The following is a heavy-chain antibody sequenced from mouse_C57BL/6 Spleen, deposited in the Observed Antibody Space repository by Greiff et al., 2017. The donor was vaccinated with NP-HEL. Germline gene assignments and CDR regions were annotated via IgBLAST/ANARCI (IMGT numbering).Heavy chain of an antibody. D-gene: IGHD1-1*01. Sequence: SCTSSFYTFPLYFLFFLHHRPCPGLYLICNIGPGSGCTYYNEKFKGKATLTADKSSSTAYMQLSSLTSEDSAVYFCAYYYGSDWYFDVWGTGTTVTVSS. CDR3: AYYYGSDWYFDV. CDR2: IGPGSGCT. V-gene: IGHV1-77*01. J-gene: IGHJ1*03. CDR1: FYTFPLYF.